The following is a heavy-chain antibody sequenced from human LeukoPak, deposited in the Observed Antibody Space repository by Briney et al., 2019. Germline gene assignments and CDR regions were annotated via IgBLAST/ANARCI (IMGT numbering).Heavy chain of an antibody. J-gene: IGHJ6*02. Sequence: GASVKVSCTASGYTFTSYGISWVRQAPGQGLEWMGWISAYNGNTNYAQKLQGRVTMTTDTSTSTAYMELRSLRSDDTAVYYCARRGHYYGSGSSLDVWGQGTTVTVSS. CDR3: ARRGHYYGSGSSLDV. CDR1: GYTFTSYG. V-gene: IGHV1-18*01. D-gene: IGHD3-10*01. CDR2: ISAYNGNT.